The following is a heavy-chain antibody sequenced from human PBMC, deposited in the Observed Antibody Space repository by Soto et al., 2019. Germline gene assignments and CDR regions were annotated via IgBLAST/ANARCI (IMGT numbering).Heavy chain of an antibody. CDR1: AESFSGSY. CDR2: INHSGST. D-gene: IGHD5-12*01. Sequence: SETLSLTCAVYAESFSGSYWSWIRQPPGKGLEWIGEINHSGSTNYNPSLKSRVTISVDTSKNQFSLKLNSVTAADTAVYYCARSGLSDYWGQGTLVTVSS. V-gene: IGHV4-34*01. CDR3: ARSGLSDY. J-gene: IGHJ4*02.